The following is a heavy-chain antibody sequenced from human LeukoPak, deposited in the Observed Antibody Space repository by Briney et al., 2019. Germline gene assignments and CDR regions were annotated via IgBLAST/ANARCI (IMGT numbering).Heavy chain of an antibody. CDR3: ARGGKGDILPGHFDY. CDR2: ISSSRSYT. J-gene: IGHJ4*02. Sequence: GGSLRLSCAAYGFTFSDYYMSWNRPAQGQGLEWVSYISSSRSYTNYADSVKGPLTISTAIATNSLYLKMNSLRAEDTAVYYCARGGKGDILPGHFDYWGQGTLVTVSS. CDR1: GFTFSDYY. D-gene: IGHD3-9*01. V-gene: IGHV3-11*06.